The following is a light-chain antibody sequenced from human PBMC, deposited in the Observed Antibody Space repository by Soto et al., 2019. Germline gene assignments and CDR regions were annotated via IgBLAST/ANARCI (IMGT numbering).Light chain of an antibody. CDR3: SSYAGSNNLYV. CDR2: EVS. Sequence: QSVLTQPPSASGSPGQSVTISCTGTSSDVGGYNYVSWYQQHPGKAPKIMIYEVSKRPSGVPDRFSGSKSGNTASLTVSGLQAEDEADYYCSSYAGSNNLYVFETGTKLTVL. CDR1: SSDVGGYNY. J-gene: IGLJ1*01. V-gene: IGLV2-8*01.